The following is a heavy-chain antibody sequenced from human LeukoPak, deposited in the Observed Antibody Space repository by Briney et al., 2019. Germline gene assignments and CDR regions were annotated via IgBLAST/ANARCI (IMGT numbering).Heavy chain of an antibody. Sequence: PGGSLRLSCAASGFAFSNYGMHWVRQAPGKGLELVAVTSSDGSQKNYADSVKGRFTISRDNSKNTLYLQMNSLRAEDTAVYYCAKKSPGTYYAPPDYWGQGTLVTVSS. D-gene: IGHD3-10*01. CDR3: AKKSPGTYYAPPDY. CDR1: GFAFSNYG. CDR2: TSSDGSQK. V-gene: IGHV3-30*18. J-gene: IGHJ4*02.